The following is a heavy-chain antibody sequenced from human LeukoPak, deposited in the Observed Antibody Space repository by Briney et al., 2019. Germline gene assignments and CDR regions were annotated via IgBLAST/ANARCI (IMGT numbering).Heavy chain of an antibody. J-gene: IGHJ4*02. D-gene: IGHD1-26*01. CDR1: GGTFSSYA. Sequence: GASVKVSCKASGGTFSSYAISWVRQAPGQGLEWMGGIIPIFGTANYAQKFQGRVTITADESTSTAYMELSSLRSEGTAVYYCSVPSGSGSYRGGNRPFDYWGQGTLVTVSS. CDR2: IIPIFGTA. V-gene: IGHV1-69*13. CDR3: SVPSGSGSYRGGNRPFDY.